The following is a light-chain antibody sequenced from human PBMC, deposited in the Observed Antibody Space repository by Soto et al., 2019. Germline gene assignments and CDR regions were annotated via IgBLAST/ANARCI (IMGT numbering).Light chain of an antibody. CDR3: LHHKSYPLT. J-gene: IGKJ4*01. CDR2: GAS. V-gene: IGKV1-17*03. Sequence: DIQMTQSPSAMSASVGDRVTITCRASQGIRNYLAWFQQKPGKVPKRLIYGASSLQSGVPSRFNGSGSGTEFTLTISSLQPEDFATYYCLHHKSYPLTFGGGNKVEIK. CDR1: QGIRNY.